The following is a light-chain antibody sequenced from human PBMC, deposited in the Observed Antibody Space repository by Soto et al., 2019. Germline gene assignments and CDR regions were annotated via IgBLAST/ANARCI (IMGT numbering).Light chain of an antibody. CDR3: QHYNIFWR. CDR2: GAS. CDR1: QSVRSN. V-gene: IGKV3-15*01. J-gene: IGKJ4*01. Sequence: EIVMTQSPATLSVSPGERVTLSCRASQSVRSNLAWYQQKPGQVPRVLIYGASTRAIGIPDRFSGSGSGTEFTLTISSLQSEEFAGYCCQHYNIFWRFCGGTKVEIK.